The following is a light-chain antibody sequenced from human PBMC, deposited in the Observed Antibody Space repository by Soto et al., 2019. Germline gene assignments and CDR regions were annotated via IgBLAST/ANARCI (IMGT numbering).Light chain of an antibody. CDR1: SSDVGGYDF. V-gene: IGLV2-8*01. Sequence: QSVLTQPPSASGSPGQSVTISCTGTSSDVGGYDFVSWYQQHPGKAPKLIIYEVTKRPSGVPDRFSGSKSGNTASLAVSGLHGDDEADYYCSSFAGTNIVLFGGGTKLTVL. J-gene: IGLJ2*01. CDR3: SSFAGTNIVL. CDR2: EVT.